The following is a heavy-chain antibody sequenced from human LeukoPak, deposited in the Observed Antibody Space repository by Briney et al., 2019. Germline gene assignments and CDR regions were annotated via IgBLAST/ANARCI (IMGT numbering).Heavy chain of an antibody. Sequence: GGSLRLSCAASGFTFSSYGMHWVRQAPGKGLEWVAFIRYDGSNKYYADSVKGRFTISRDNSKNTLYLQMNSLRAEDTAVYYCAKAYLWSGESPSYFDYWGQGTLVTVSS. CDR1: GFTFSSYG. CDR3: AKAYLWSGESPSYFDY. V-gene: IGHV3-30*02. J-gene: IGHJ4*02. CDR2: IRYDGSNK. D-gene: IGHD3-10*01.